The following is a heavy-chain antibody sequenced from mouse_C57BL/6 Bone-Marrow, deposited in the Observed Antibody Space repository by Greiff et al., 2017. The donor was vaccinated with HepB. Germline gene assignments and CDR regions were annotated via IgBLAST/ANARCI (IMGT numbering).Heavy chain of an antibody. CDR3: TTSYYYGSRSSYWYFDV. CDR1: GFTFSNYW. CDR2: IRLKSDNYAT. V-gene: IGHV6-3*01. D-gene: IGHD1-1*01. J-gene: IGHJ1*03. Sequence: EVKVEESGGGLVQPGGSMKLSCVASGFTFSNYWMNWVRQSPEKGLEWVAQIRLKSDNYATHYAESVKGRFTISRADSKSSVYLQMNNLRDEDTGIYYCTTSYYYGSRSSYWYFDVWGTGTTVTVSS.